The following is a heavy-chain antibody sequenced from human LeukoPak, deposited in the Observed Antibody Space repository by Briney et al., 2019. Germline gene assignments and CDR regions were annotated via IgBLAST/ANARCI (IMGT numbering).Heavy chain of an antibody. CDR3: ARSVWFDP. CDR1: GGSLSRYY. CDR2: IYYSGST. J-gene: IGHJ5*02. Sequence: SETLSLTCTVSGGSLSRYYWSWIRQPPGKGLEWIGYIYYSGSTNHNPSLKSRVTISVDTSKNQFSLKLSSVTAADTAVYYCARSVWFDPWGQGALVTVSS. V-gene: IGHV4-59*01.